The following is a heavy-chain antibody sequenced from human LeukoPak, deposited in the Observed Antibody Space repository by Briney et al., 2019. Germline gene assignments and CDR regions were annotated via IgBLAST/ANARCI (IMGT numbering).Heavy chain of an antibody. Sequence: VASVKVSCKASGYTFTSYDFNWLRQATGQGLEWMGRINPNSGGTNYAQKFQGRVTMTRDTSISTAYMELSRLTSDDTAVYYCARGAVGATPTNAFDIWGQGTMVTVSS. CDR2: INPNSGGT. CDR1: GYTFTSYD. CDR3: ARGAVGATPTNAFDI. J-gene: IGHJ3*02. D-gene: IGHD1-26*01. V-gene: IGHV1-2*06.